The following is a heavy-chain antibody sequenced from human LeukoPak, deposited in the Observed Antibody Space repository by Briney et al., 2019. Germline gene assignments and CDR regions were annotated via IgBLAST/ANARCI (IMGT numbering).Heavy chain of an antibody. D-gene: IGHD3-9*01. V-gene: IGHV3-48*03. J-gene: IGHJ5*02. Sequence: GGSLRLSCAASGFTFSRYEMNWLRQAPGKGLEWVSYISRSGSTIYYADSVKSRFTISRGNAKNSLYLQMNSLRAEDTAVYYCARGGYDILTGYCEFDPWGQGTLVTVSS. CDR3: ARGGYDILTGYCEFDP. CDR2: ISRSGSTI. CDR1: GFTFSRYE.